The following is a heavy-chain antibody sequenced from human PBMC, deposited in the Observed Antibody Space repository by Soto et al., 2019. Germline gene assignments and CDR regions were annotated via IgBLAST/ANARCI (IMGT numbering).Heavy chain of an antibody. J-gene: IGHJ6*02. CDR1: GGTFSSYA. Sequence: QVQLVQSGAEVKKPGSSVKVSCKASGGTFSSYAISWVRQAPGQGLEWMGGIIPIFGTANYAQKFQGRVTXTXXXSPXTDYMELSSLRSEDTAVYYCARETGEAGNYYGMDVWGQGTTVTVSS. V-gene: IGHV1-69*05. D-gene: IGHD7-27*01. CDR2: IIPIFGTA. CDR3: ARETGEAGNYYGMDV.